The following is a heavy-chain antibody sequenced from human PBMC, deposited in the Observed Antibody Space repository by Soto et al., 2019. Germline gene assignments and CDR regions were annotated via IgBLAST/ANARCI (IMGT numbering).Heavy chain of an antibody. Sequence: SVKVSCKASGGTFSSYAISWVRQAPGQGLEWMGGIIPIFGTANYAQKFQGRVTITADESTSTAYMELSSLRSEDTAVYYCAQGDTATDWFDPWGQGTLVTVSS. CDR2: IIPIFGTA. CDR1: GGTFSSYA. D-gene: IGHD5-18*01. CDR3: AQGDTATDWFDP. V-gene: IGHV1-69*13. J-gene: IGHJ5*02.